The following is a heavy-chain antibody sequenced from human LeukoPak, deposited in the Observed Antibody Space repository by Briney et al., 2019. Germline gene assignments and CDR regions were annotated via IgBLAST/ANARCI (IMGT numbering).Heavy chain of an antibody. V-gene: IGHV3-48*03. CDR2: ISSSGNTI. CDR1: GFTFSTYE. D-gene: IGHD2-15*01. Sequence: GSLRLSCVVSGFTFSTYEMNWVRQAPGKGLEWVSYISSSGNTIFYADSVRSRFTISRDNAKNSLYLQMNSLRAEDTAVYYCAREGQDLFDYWGQGTLVTVSS. CDR3: AREGQDLFDY. J-gene: IGHJ4*02.